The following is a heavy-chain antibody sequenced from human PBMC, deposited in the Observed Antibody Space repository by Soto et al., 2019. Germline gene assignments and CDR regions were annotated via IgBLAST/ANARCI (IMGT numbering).Heavy chain of an antibody. D-gene: IGHD5-12*01. V-gene: IGHV3-21*01. CDR1: GFTFSSYS. CDR2: ISSSSSYI. CDR3: ARDPGGYNDY. J-gene: IGHJ4*02. Sequence: EVQLVESGGGLVKPGGSLRLSCAASGFTFSSYSMNWVRQAPGKGLEWVSSISSSSSYIYYADSVKGRFTISKDNAKNSLYLQMNSLRAEDTAVYYCARDPGGYNDYWGQGTLVTVSS.